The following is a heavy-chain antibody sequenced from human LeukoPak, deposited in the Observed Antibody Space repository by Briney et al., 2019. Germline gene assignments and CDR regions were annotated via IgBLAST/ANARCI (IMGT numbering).Heavy chain of an antibody. J-gene: IGHJ5*02. V-gene: IGHV3-7*01. Sequence: GGSLSLSCAASGFTFTSYWMSWVRQAPGKGLEWVANIKQDGSEKYYVDSVKGRFTISRDNAKNSLYLQMNSLRAEDTAVYYCARESGDFWSGYSHNWFDPWGQGTLVTVSS. CDR3: ARESGDFWSGYSHNWFDP. D-gene: IGHD3-3*01. CDR1: GFTFTSYW. CDR2: IKQDGSEK.